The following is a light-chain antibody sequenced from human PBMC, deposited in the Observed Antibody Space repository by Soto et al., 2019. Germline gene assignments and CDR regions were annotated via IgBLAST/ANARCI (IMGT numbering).Light chain of an antibody. V-gene: IGKV1-5*03. CDR2: KAS. CDR1: QTISSW. Sequence: DIQMTQSPSTLSGSVGDRVTITCRASQTISSWLAWYQQKPGKAPKLLIYKASTLKSGVPSRFSGSGSGTEFTLTINSLQPDDFATYYCQQYNSQSTFGQGTKVDIK. J-gene: IGKJ1*01. CDR3: QQYNSQST.